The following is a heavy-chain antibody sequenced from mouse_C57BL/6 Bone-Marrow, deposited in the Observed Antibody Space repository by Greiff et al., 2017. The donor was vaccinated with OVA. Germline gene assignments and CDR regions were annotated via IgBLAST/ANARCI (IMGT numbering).Heavy chain of an antibody. V-gene: IGHV1-52*01. D-gene: IGHD1-1*01. CDR3: ARKGHYCYGSSYDYFDD. Sequence: VQLQQPGAELVRPGSSVKLSCKASGYTFTSYWMHWVKQRPIQGLEWIGNIDPSDSDTHYNQKFKDKATLTVDKSSSPAYMQLSSLTSEDSAVYDGARKGHYCYGSSYDYFDDWGQGTTLTVSS. CDR2: IDPSDSDT. CDR1: GYTFTSYW. J-gene: IGHJ2*01.